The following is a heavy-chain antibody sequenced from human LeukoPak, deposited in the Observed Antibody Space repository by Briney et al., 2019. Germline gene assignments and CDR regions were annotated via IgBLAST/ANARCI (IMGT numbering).Heavy chain of an antibody. CDR2: IFPDDSDT. CDR3: ARRPTGSNSGWYYFDY. J-gene: IGHJ4*02. CDR1: GYTFISYW. D-gene: IGHD6-19*01. V-gene: IGHV5-51*01. Sequence: GEPLKISCKASGYTFISYWIAWVRQMPGKGPEWMGVIFPDDSDTRYSPSFQGQVTISADKSISTAYLQWSSLKASDTAMYYCARRPTGSNSGWYYFDYWGQGTLVTVSS.